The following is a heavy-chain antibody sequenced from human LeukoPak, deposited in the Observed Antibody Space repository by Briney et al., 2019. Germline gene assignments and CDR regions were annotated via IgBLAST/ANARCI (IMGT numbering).Heavy chain of an antibody. Sequence: SETLSLTCTVSGGSISSYYWSWIRQPPGKGLEWIGYIHYSGSTNYNPSLKSRVTISVDTSKNQFSLKLSSVTAADTAVYYCAREGEARPAFDYWGQGTLVTVSS. J-gene: IGHJ4*02. V-gene: IGHV4-59*01. CDR3: AREGEARPAFDY. CDR2: IHYSGST. CDR1: GGSISSYY. D-gene: IGHD6-6*01.